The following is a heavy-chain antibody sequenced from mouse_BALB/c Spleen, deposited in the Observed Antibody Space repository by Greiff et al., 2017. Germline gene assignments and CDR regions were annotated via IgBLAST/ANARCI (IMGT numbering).Heavy chain of an antibody. D-gene: IGHD1-1*01. J-gene: IGHJ4*01. CDR3: ARGPYYYGGYYYAMDY. Sequence: VQLQQSGAELVRPGVSVKISCKGSGYTFTDYAMHWVKQSHAKSLEWIGVISTYYGDASYNQKFKGKATMTVDKSSSTAYMELARLTSEDSAIYYCARGPYYYGGYYYAMDYWGQGTSVTVSS. CDR1: GYTFTDYA. CDR2: ISTYYGDA. V-gene: IGHV1S137*01.